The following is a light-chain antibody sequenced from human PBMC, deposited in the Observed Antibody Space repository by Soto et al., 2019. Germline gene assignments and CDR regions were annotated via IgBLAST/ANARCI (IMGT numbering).Light chain of an antibody. V-gene: IGKV3-11*01. Sequence: EVLLTQSPAPLSLSSGEKTPLSCRATHSVGSDLAWYQHKPGQAPRLLIYDASNRATGIPARFSGSGSGTDFTLTISSLEPGDFAVYYCQQRNNLVTFGQGTRLEIK. CDR2: DAS. CDR1: HSVGSD. CDR3: QQRNNLVT. J-gene: IGKJ5*01.